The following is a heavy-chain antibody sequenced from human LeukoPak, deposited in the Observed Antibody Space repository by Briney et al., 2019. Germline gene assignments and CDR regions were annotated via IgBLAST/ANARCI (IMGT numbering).Heavy chain of an antibody. Sequence: PGGSLRLSCAASGFTFSSYGMSWVRQAPGKGLEWVSAISASGGNTYYADSVKGRFTISRDNSKNTLFLQMNGLRADDTAVYYCAKVLDYGDAWSLYFDYWGQGTLVTVSS. J-gene: IGHJ4*02. CDR3: AKVLDYGDAWSLYFDY. CDR2: ISASGGNT. D-gene: IGHD4-17*01. V-gene: IGHV3-23*01. CDR1: GFTFSSYG.